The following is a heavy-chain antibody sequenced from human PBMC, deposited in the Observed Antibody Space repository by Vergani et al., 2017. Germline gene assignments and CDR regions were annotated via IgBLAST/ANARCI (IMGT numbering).Heavy chain of an antibody. D-gene: IGHD3-10*01. CDR1: GGTFSSYA. V-gene: IGHV1-69*13. Sequence: QVQLVQSGAEVKKPGSSVKVSCKASGGTFSSYAISWVRQAPGQGLEWMGRIIPIFGTANYAQKFQGRVTITADESTSTAYMELSILRSEDTAVYYCARDVRIAGFGELLTDWGQGTLVTVSS. CDR2: IIPIFGTA. J-gene: IGHJ4*02. CDR3: ARDVRIAGFGELLTD.